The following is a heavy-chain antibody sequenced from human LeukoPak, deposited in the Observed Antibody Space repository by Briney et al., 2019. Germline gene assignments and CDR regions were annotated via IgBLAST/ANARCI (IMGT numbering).Heavy chain of an antibody. V-gene: IGHV3-21*01. CDR3: AELGITMIGGV. D-gene: IGHD3-10*02. J-gene: IGHJ6*03. CDR2: ISSSSLYI. CDR1: GFTFSSYS. Sequence: GGSLRLSCAASGFTFSSYSMNWVRQAPGKGLEWVSSISSSSLYIYYADSVKGRFTISRDNAKNSLYLQMNSLRAEDTAVYYCAELGITMIGGVWGKGTTVTI.